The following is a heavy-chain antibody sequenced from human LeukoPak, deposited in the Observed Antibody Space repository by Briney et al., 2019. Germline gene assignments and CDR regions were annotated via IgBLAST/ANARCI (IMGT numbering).Heavy chain of an antibody. CDR2: ISGSGGST. V-gene: IGHV3-23*01. CDR3: AKAGRTSSSKKSFDY. CDR1: GFTFSGYA. D-gene: IGHD2-2*01. Sequence: PGGSLRLSCAASGFTFSGYAMSWVRQAPGKGLEWVSAISGSGGSTYYADSVKGRFTISRDNSKNTLYLQMTSLRAEDTAVYYCAKAGRTSSSKKSFDYWGQRTLVTVCS. J-gene: IGHJ4*02.